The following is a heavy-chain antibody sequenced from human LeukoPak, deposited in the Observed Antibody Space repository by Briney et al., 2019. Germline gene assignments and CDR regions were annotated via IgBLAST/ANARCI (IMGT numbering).Heavy chain of an antibody. CDR1: GDTLTELS. J-gene: IGHJ5*02. V-gene: IGHV1-24*01. D-gene: IGHD6-13*01. CDR3: ATGSGYSSSWYSYSWFDP. Sequence: ASVKVSCKVSGDTLTELSMHWVRQAPGKGLEWMGGFDPEDGETIYAQKFQGRVTMTEDTSTDTAYMELSSLRSEDTAVYYCATGSGYSSSWYSYSWFDPWGQGTLVTVSS. CDR2: FDPEDGET.